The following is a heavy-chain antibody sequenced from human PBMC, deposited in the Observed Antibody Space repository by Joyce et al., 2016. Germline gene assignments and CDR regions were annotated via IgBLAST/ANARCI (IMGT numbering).Heavy chain of an antibody. V-gene: IGHV3-30*14. Sequence: QVHLVESGGGVVQPGRSLRLSCAASGFTFSKYAIHWVRQAPGKGLGLVAVMSPGGSNKFYADSVEGRFTVSRDNSRNTVYLQMTSLRIDDTAVYYCARVSGNWDSWGQGTLVTVSS. J-gene: IGHJ5*01. D-gene: IGHD4-23*01. CDR3: ARVSGNWDS. CDR1: GFTFSKYA. CDR2: MSPGGSNK.